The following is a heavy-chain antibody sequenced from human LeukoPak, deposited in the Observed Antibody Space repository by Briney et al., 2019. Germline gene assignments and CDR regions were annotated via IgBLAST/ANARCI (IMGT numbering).Heavy chain of an antibody. CDR3: AMTCSSASCYGPLSPYYNGMDV. D-gene: IGHD2-2*01. J-gene: IGHJ6*02. V-gene: IGHV1-2*02. Sequence: ASVKVSCKASGYTFTGYYMHWVRQAPGQGLEWMGWINPNSGGTNYAQKFQGRVTMTRDTSISTAYMELSRLRSDDTAVYYCAMTCSSASCYGPLSPYYNGMDVWGQGTTVTVSS. CDR1: GYTFTGYY. CDR2: INPNSGGT.